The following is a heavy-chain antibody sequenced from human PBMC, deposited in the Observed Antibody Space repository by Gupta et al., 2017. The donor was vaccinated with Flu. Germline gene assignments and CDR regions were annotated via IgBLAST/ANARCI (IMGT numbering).Heavy chain of an antibody. CDR3: AKDGVAYCRDDCYLYYFDS. J-gene: IGHJ4*02. CDR2: VSYDGSDT. CDR1: GFPSKYYG. Sequence: QGHLVESGGGVVQSGRALRLSCEASGFPSKYYGMQWVRQAPGKGREWVAFVSYDGSDTYYADSVKGRFTISRDNYRNTLSLQMDSLRPEDTAVYYCAKDGVAYCRDDCYLYYFDSWGQGTLVTVSS. V-gene: IGHV3-30*18. D-gene: IGHD2-21*02.